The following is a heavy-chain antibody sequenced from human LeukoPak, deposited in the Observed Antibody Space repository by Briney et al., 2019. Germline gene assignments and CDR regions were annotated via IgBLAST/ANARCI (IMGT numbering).Heavy chain of an antibody. D-gene: IGHD2-15*01. CDR2: ISYDGSNK. J-gene: IGHJ5*02. Sequence: AGGSLRLSCAASGFTFSSYAMHWVRQAPGKGLEWVAVISYDGSNKYYADSVKGRFTISRDNSKNTLYLQMNSLRAEDTAVYYCARDQPSDIVVVGRSLYDPWGQGTLVTVSS. CDR1: GFTFSSYA. V-gene: IGHV3-30-3*01. CDR3: ARDQPSDIVVVGRSLYDP.